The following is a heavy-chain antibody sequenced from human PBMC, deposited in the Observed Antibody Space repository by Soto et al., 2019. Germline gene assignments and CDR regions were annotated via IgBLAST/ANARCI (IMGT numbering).Heavy chain of an antibody. V-gene: IGHV4-59*08. CDR3: ARGHYDFWSGYFATIDY. CDR1: GGSISNYY. J-gene: IGHJ4*01. D-gene: IGHD3-3*01. Sequence: QVQLQESGPGLVKPSETLSLTCTVSGGSISNYYWSWIRQPPGKGLEWIGYIHYSGSTKYNPSLKSRVTISADTSKNQFSLKLSSVTAADAAVYYCARGHYDFWSGYFATIDYWGQEPWSPSPQ. CDR2: IHYSGST.